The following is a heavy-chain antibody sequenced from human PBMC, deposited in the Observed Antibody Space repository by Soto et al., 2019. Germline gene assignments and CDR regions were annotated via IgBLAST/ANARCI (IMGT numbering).Heavy chain of an antibody. J-gene: IGHJ6*02. D-gene: IGHD2-2*02. CDR3: AGAREGYCSSTSCYRRGYYYYGMDV. Sequence: PSETLSLTCTASGGSISSGDYYWSWIRQPPGKGLEWIGYIYYSGSTYYNPSLKSRVTISVDTSKNQFSLKLSSVTAADTAVYYCAGAREGYCSSTSCYRRGYYYYGMDVWGQGTTVTVSS. CDR1: GGSISSGDYY. CDR2: IYYSGST. V-gene: IGHV4-30-4*01.